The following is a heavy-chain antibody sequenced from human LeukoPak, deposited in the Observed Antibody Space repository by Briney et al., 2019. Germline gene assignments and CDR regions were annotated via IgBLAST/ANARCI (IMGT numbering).Heavy chain of an antibody. CDR1: GYTFTGYY. Sequence: ASVKVSRKASGYTFTGYYMHWVRQAPGQGLEWMGWINPNSGGTKYAQKFQGRVTMTRDTSISTAYMELSRLRSYDTAVYYCARGMVRGLNGMDVWGQGTTVTVSS. V-gene: IGHV1-2*02. CDR2: INPNSGGT. J-gene: IGHJ6*02. D-gene: IGHD3-10*01. CDR3: ARGMVRGLNGMDV.